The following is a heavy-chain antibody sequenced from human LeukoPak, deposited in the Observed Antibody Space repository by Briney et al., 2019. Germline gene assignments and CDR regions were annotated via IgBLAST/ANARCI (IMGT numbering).Heavy chain of an antibody. CDR3: ARGPVAAAGKASDY. J-gene: IGHJ4*02. Sequence: GGSLRLSCAASGFTFSSYAMSWVRQAPGKGLEWVSSISSSSSYIFYADSVKGRFTISRDNAKNSLFLQMNSLRAEDTAVYYCARGPVAAAGKASDYWGQGTLVTVSS. CDR1: GFTFSSYA. CDR2: ISSSSSYI. V-gene: IGHV3-21*01. D-gene: IGHD6-13*01.